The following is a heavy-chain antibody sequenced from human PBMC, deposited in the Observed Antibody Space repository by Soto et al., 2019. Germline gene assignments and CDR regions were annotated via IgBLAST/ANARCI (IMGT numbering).Heavy chain of an antibody. CDR1: GFSFSSYA. CDR3: AREIAAASSSFDY. D-gene: IGHD6-13*01. J-gene: IGHJ4*02. CDR2: ISYDGSNK. V-gene: IGHV3-30-3*01. Sequence: GGSLRLSCAASGFSFSSYAMHWVRQAPGKGLQWVAVISYDGSNKYYADSVKGRFTISRDNSKNTLYLQMNSLRAEDTAVYYCAREIAAASSSFDYWGQGTLVTVSS.